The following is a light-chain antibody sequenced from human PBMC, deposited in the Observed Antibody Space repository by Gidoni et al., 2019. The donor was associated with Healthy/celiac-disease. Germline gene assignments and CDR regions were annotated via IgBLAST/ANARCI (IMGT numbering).Light chain of an antibody. J-gene: IGKJ5*01. Sequence: DIQMTQSPSSLSASVGDRVTITCRASQSISGYLNWYQQKPGKAPKLLIYAASSLQSGVPSRFSGSGSGTDFTLTISSLQPEDFATYYCQQSYSTPPTFGQXTRLEIK. CDR2: AAS. CDR1: QSISGY. CDR3: QQSYSTPPT. V-gene: IGKV1-39*01.